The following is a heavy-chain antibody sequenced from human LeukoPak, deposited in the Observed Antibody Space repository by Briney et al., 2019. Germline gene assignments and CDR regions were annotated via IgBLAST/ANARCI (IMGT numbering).Heavy chain of an antibody. D-gene: IGHD3-10*02. V-gene: IGHV3-23*01. J-gene: IGHJ6*04. Sequence: GGSLRLSCAASGFTFGSYAMSWVHQAPGKGLEWVSAISGSGGSTYYADSVKGRFTISRDNSKNTLYLQMNSLRAEDTAVYYCAELGITMIGGVWGKGTTVTISS. CDR2: ISGSGGST. CDR3: AELGITMIGGV. CDR1: GFTFGSYA.